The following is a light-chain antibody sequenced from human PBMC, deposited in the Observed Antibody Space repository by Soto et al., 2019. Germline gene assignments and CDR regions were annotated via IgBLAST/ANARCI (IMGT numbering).Light chain of an antibody. CDR2: EVS. Sequence: QSFLTQPASVSVSPGRSITISCTGISSDVGGYDFVSWYQQHAGRAPKLLIYEVSRRPSGVSNRFSGSKSGNTASLTISGLQAEDEADYYCSSYRGYYTRVFGTGTKVTVL. CDR3: SSYRGYYTRV. V-gene: IGLV2-14*01. CDR1: SSDVGGYDF. J-gene: IGLJ1*01.